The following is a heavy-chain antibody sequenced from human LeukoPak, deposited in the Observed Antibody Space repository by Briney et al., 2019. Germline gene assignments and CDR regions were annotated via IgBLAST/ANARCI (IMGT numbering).Heavy chain of an antibody. J-gene: IGHJ5*02. CDR3: AREGYCSSTSCYGGYNWFDP. Sequence: ASVKVSCKASGYTFTGYYMHWVRQAPGQGLEWMGWINPNSGGTNYAQKFQGRVTTTRDTSISTAYMELSRLRSDDTAVYYCAREGYCSSTSCYGGYNWFDPWGQGTLVTVSS. D-gene: IGHD2-2*01. CDR1: GYTFTGYY. CDR2: INPNSGGT. V-gene: IGHV1-2*02.